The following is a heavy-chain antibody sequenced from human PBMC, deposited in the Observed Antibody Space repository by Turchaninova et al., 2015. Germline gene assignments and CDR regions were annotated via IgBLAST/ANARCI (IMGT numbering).Heavy chain of an antibody. CDR2: IYPDDSDT. V-gene: IGHV5-51*01. CDR3: ARQDDTSWTD. Sequence: EVQLVQSGTEVKKPGESLKISCKGSGYSFTTYWIGWVRQMPGKGLEWMGFIYPDDSDTTYSPSFQGQVTISVDKSIRTAYLQWSSLKASDTAMYYCARQDDTSWTDWGQGTLVTVSS. J-gene: IGHJ4*02. D-gene: IGHD2-15*01. CDR1: GYSFTTYW.